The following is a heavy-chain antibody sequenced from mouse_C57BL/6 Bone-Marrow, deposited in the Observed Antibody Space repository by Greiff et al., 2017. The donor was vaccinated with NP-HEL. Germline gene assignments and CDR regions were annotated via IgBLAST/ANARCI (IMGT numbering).Heavy chain of an antibody. CDR1: GFNIKDDY. Sequence: VHVKQSGAELVRPGASVKLSCTASGFNIKDDYMHWVKQRPEQGLEWIGWIDPENGDTESASKFQGKATITADTSSNTAYLQLSSLTSEDTAVYYCTTNGGSISCAYWGQGTLVTVSA. CDR2: IDPENGDT. D-gene: IGHD1-1*01. V-gene: IGHV14-4*01. J-gene: IGHJ3*01. CDR3: TTNGGSISCAY.